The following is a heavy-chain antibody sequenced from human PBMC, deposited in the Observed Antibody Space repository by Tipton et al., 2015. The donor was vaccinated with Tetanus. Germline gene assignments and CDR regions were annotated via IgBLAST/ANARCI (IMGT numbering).Heavy chain of an antibody. CDR1: GDSVSRDGPT. V-gene: IGHV6-1*01. J-gene: IGHJ4*02. CDR2: TYYRSQWIT. CDR3: AGDPPMCYSCLDS. Sequence: GLVKPSQTLSLTCAISGDSVSRDGPTWDWIRQSPSRGLEWLGRTYYRSQWITDYAVSVRGRITINPDTSNNLVSLELRSVTPEDTAVCYCAGDPPMCYSCLDSWGQGTLITISS. D-gene: IGHD3-10*02.